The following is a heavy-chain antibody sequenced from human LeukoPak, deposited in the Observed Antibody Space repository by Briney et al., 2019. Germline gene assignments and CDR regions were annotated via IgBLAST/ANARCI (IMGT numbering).Heavy chain of an antibody. V-gene: IGHV1-18*01. CDR1: GYTFTSYG. CDR3: ASQVDSSGYYGLGAFDI. J-gene: IGHJ3*02. Sequence: ASVNVSCKASGYTFTSYGISWVRQAPGQGLEWMGWISAYNGNTNYAQKLQGRVTMTTDTSTSTAYMELRSLRSDDTAVYYCASQVDSSGYYGLGAFDIWGQGTMVTVSS. D-gene: IGHD3-22*01. CDR2: ISAYNGNT.